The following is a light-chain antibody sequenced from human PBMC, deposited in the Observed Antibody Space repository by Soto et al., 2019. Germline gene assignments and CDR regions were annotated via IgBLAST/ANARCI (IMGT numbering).Light chain of an antibody. CDR1: QSVSTSF. Sequence: NVLTQSPGTLSLSPGERVILSCRASQSVSTSFLAWYQQKHGQAPRLLIYGASTRATGIPDRFSGSGSGTDFTLTINRLEPEDFAVYFCQQYGSPPLTFGGGTRVEIK. CDR3: QQYGSPPLT. CDR2: GAS. V-gene: IGKV3-20*01. J-gene: IGKJ4*01.